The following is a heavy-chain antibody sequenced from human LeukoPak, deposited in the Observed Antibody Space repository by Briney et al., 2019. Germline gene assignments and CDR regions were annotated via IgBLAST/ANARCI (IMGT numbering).Heavy chain of an antibody. D-gene: IGHD2-2*01. J-gene: IGHJ6*02. Sequence: GGSLRLSCAASGFTFSDYYMNWVRQAPGKGLEWLSYITYSGSETYYADSVKGRFTISRDNGKNSLYLQMNSLRAEDTAVYYCARDQCSGTSCYYYYDMDVWGQGTTVTVSS. CDR1: GFTFSDYY. CDR3: ARDQCSGTSCYYYYDMDV. V-gene: IGHV3-11*04. CDR2: ITYSGSET.